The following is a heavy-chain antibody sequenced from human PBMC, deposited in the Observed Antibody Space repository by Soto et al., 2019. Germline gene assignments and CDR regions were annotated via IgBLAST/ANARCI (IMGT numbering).Heavy chain of an antibody. V-gene: IGHV3-30-3*01. CDR3: ARDPPDGYKYYFDY. D-gene: IGHD5-12*01. Sequence: PGGSLRLSCATSGFTFSNYAMTWVRQAPGKGLEWVAVISYDGSNKYYADSVKGRFTISRDNSKNTLYLQMNSLRAEDTAVYYCARDPPDGYKYYFDYWGQGTLVTVSS. CDR2: ISYDGSNK. CDR1: GFTFSNYA. J-gene: IGHJ4*02.